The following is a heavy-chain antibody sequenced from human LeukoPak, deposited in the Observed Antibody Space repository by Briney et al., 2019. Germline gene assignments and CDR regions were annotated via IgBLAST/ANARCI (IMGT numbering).Heavy chain of an antibody. D-gene: IGHD4-11*01. J-gene: IGHJ4*02. Sequence: PSQTLSLTCTVSGGSNSSGSYYWSWIRQPAGKGLEWIGRIYTSGSSNYNPSLKSRVTISVDTSKNQFSLKLSSVTAADTAVYYCARGDDYSNSFDYWGQGTLVTVSS. CDR3: ARGDDYSNSFDY. CDR2: IYTSGSS. CDR1: GGSNSSGSYY. V-gene: IGHV4-61*02.